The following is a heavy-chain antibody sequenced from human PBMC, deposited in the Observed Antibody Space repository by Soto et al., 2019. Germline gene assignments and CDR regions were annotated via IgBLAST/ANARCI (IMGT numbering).Heavy chain of an antibody. V-gene: IGHV3-30*18. D-gene: IGHD3-16*01. CDR2: ISYDGSNK. CDR1: GFTFSSYG. CDR3: AKAYYDYVWGRRPPPDY. J-gene: IGHJ4*02. Sequence: GGSLRLSCAASGFTFSSYGMHWVRQAPGKGLEWVAVISYDGSNKYYADSVKGRFTISRDNSKNTLYLQMNSLRAEDTAVYYCAKAYYDYVWGRRPPPDYWGQGTLVTVSS.